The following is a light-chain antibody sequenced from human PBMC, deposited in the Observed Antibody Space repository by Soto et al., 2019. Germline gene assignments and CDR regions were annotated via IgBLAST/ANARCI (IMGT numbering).Light chain of an antibody. CDR2: EVN. J-gene: IGLJ2*01. Sequence: QSVLTQPASVSGSPGQSITISCTGTSSDVGIYDLVSWYQQHPGKAPKLLIYEVNKRPSGVFNRFSGSKSGNTASLTISGPQAEDEGDYYCCSYAGSSTQIFGGGTKLTVL. CDR3: CSYAGSSTQI. V-gene: IGLV2-23*02. CDR1: SSDVGIYDL.